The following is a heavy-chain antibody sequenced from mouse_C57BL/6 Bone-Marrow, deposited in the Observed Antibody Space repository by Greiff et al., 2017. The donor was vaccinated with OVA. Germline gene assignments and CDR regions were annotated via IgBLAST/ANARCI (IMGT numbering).Heavy chain of an antibody. J-gene: IGHJ3*01. V-gene: IGHV1-4*01. CDR3: TRSLSCAY. CDR1: GYTFTSYT. CDR2: INTSSGYT. Sequence: QVQLQQSGAELARPGASVKMSCKASGYTFTSYTMHWVKQRPGQGLEWIGYINTSSGYTKYNQKFTTNATLTTDKSSSPAYMQLSSLTSENSSISYFTRSLSCAYWGQGTLVTVSA.